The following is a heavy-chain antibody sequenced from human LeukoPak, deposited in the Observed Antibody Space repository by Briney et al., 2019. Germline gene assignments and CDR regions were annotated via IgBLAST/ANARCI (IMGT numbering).Heavy chain of an antibody. CDR2: IKRDGKDK. J-gene: IGHJ5*02. V-gene: IGHV3-7*01. Sequence: GGSLRLSCPASGFTFSTSCMTWVRQAPGKGLEWVANIKRDGKDKYYRASMTGRFTISRDNAKNSLYLQMNSLRAEDTAVYYCARGERIADGVDPWGQGILVTVSS. CDR1: GFTFSTSC. D-gene: IGHD6-13*01. CDR3: ARGERIADGVDP.